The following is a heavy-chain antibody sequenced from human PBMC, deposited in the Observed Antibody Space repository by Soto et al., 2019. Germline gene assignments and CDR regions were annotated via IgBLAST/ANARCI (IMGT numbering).Heavy chain of an antibody. CDR2: IYYSGST. CDR1: GGSISSSSYY. D-gene: IGHD6-19*01. V-gene: IGHV4-39*01. J-gene: IGHJ4*02. Sequence: SETLSLTCTVSGGSISSSSYYWGWIRQPPGKGLEWIGSIYYSGSTYYNPSLKSRVTISVDTSKNQFSLKLSSVTAADTAVYYCGGGGWSTIDYWGQGTLVTVSS. CDR3: GGGGWSTIDY.